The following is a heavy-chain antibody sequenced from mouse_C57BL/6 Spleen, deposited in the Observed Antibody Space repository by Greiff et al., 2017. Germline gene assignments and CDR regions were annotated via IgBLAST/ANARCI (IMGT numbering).Heavy chain of an antibody. CDR3: ARLWDDAMDY. J-gene: IGHJ4*01. CDR1: GYTFTSYW. Sequence: QVHVKQPGAELVKPGASVKLSCKASGYTFTSYWMPWVKQRPGQGLEWIGMIPPHSGSTNYNEKVKSKATLTGDKSSSTAYMHLSSLTSEDSSVYYWARLWDDAMDYWGQGTSVTVSS. V-gene: IGHV1-64*01. D-gene: IGHD4-1*01. CDR2: IPPHSGST.